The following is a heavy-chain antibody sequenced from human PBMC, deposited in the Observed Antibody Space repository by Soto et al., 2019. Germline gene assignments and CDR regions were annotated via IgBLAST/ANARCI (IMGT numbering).Heavy chain of an antibody. CDR1: GLTFNNYW. V-gene: IGHV3-74*03. J-gene: IGHJ4*02. Sequence: EVQLVESGGGLVQPGGSLRLSCTVSGLTFNNYWMHWVRQAPGKGPVWVSRISGDGRTTTYAGSVRGRFTISRDNAKNTVYLQMDSLRAEDTAVYYCAGGDYAGAGTFYLTDHWGQGSLVTVSS. D-gene: IGHD3-10*01. CDR3: AGGDYAGAGTFYLTDH. CDR2: ISGDGRTT.